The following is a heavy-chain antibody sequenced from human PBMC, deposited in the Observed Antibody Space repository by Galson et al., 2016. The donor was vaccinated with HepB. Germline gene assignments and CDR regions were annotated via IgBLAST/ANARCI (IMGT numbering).Heavy chain of an antibody. CDR3: AREKGSIAAAASLGMDV. Sequence: SLRLSCAASGFTFSSYDMHWVRQAPGKGLEWVSTIGTAGDSYYPGSVKGRFTISRENGKNSLYLQMNSLRAGDTAVYYCAREKGSIAAAASLGMDVWGQGTTVTVSS. V-gene: IGHV3-13*04. D-gene: IGHD6-13*01. J-gene: IGHJ6*02. CDR1: GFTFSSYD. CDR2: IGTAGDS.